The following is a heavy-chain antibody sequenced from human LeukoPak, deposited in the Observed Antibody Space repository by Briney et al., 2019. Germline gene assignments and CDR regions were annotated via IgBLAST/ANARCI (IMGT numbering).Heavy chain of an antibody. CDR3: ARVGLRLGELSP. V-gene: IGHV4-30-2*01. D-gene: IGHD3-16*02. Sequence: KASETLSLTCTVSGGSISSGDHSWSWIRQPPGKDLEWIGYFYPRANTYYNPSLKSRVTISVDRSKNQFSLQLNSVTPEDTAVYYCARVGLRLGELSPWGQGTLVTVSS. J-gene: IGHJ4*02. CDR2: FYPRANT. CDR1: GGSISSGDHS.